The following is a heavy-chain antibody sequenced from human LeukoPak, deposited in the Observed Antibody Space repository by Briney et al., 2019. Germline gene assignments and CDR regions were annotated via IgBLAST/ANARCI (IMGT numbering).Heavy chain of an antibody. V-gene: IGHV1-69*06. CDR1: GYSSTTYG. Sequence: ASVKVSCKTSGYSSTTYGLSWVRQAPGQGLEWMGGIIPIFGTANYAQKFRGRVTITADKSTRTAYMELSSLRAEDTAVYYCARDERAAAEKAFDIWGQGTMVTVSS. J-gene: IGHJ3*02. D-gene: IGHD6-13*01. CDR2: IIPIFGTA. CDR3: ARDERAAAEKAFDI.